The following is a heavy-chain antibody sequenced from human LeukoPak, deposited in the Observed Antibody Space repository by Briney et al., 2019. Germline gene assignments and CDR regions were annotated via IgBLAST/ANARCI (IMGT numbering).Heavy chain of an antibody. CDR2: ISGSGGST. V-gene: IGHV3-23*01. D-gene: IGHD6-19*01. Sequence: AGGSLRLSCAASGFTFSSCAMSWVRQAPGKGLEWVSAISGSGGSTYYADSVKGRFTISRDNSKNTMYLQMNSLRAEDTDVYYCAKDNRGWYGWVFDYWGQGTLVTVSS. CDR3: AKDNRGWYGWVFDY. CDR1: GFTFSSCA. J-gene: IGHJ4*02.